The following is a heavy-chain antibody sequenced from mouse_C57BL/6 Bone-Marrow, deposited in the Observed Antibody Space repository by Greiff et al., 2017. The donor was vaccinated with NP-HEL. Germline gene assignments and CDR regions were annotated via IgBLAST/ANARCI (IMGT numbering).Heavy chain of an antibody. D-gene: IGHD2-3*01. Sequence: EVKLVESGGDLVKPGGSLKLSCAASGFTFSSYGMSWVRQTPDKRLEWVATISSGGSSIYYPDSVKGRFTISRDNAKNTLYLQMSSLKSEDTAMYYCARDGYYFAYWGQGTLVTVSA. V-gene: IGHV5-6*01. CDR3: ARDGYYFAY. CDR1: GFTFSSYG. J-gene: IGHJ3*01. CDR2: ISSGGSSI.